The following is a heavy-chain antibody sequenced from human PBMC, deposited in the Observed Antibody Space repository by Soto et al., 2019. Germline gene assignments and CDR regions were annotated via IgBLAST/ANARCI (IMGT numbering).Heavy chain of an antibody. CDR1: GGSISSGGYY. J-gene: IGHJ6*02. CDR3: ARKNDFSSGPSYQSGLDV. D-gene: IGHD3-3*01. V-gene: IGHV4-31*03. CDR2: IYRSGNA. Sequence: SETLSLTCTVSGGSISSGGYYWSWIRQHPGKGLEWIGYIYRSGNAYYNPSLKSRVAISVDTSKNQFSLKVSSVTVADTAVYYCARKNDFSSGPSYQSGLDVWGQGSSVTVSS.